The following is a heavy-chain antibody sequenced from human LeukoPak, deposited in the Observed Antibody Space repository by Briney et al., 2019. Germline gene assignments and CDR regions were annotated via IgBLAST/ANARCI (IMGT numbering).Heavy chain of an antibody. D-gene: IGHD3-22*01. J-gene: IGHJ3*02. CDR2: IYHSGST. CDR3: ARDGGMIVVGSGAFDI. CDR1: GYSISSGYY. Sequence: SETLSLTCTVSGYSISSGYYWGWIRQPPGKGLEWIGSIYHSGSTYYHPSLKSRVTISVDTSKNQFSLKLSSVTAADTAVYYCARDGGMIVVGSGAFDIWGQGTMVTVSS. V-gene: IGHV4-38-2*02.